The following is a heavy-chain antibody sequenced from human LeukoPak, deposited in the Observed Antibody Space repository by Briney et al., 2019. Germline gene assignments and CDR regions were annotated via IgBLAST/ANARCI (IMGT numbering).Heavy chain of an antibody. CDR3: AATRRITMVRGVIALDY. D-gene: IGHD3-10*01. CDR1: GGSFSGYY. J-gene: IGHJ4*02. Sequence: SETLSLTCAVYGGSFSGYYWSWIRQPPGKGLEWIGEINHSGSTNYNPSLKSRVTISVDTSKNQFSLKLSSVTAADTAVCYCAATRRITMVRGVIALDYWGQGTLVTVSS. CDR2: INHSGST. V-gene: IGHV4-34*01.